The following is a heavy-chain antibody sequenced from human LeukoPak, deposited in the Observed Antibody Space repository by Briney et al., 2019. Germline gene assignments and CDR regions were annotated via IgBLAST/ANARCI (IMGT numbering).Heavy chain of an antibody. D-gene: IGHD3-16*01. J-gene: IGHJ4*02. CDR2: ITSGSRTS. CDR1: GVTFSTYN. Sequence: GGTLRRSGAASGVTFSTYNMNWVRQAPGRGLEGLSDITSGSRTSYEADSVRGRFTISRDNAKNSLYLQWTSLRAEHTALYYCAKVRGNGKHTWQGGFDQWGQGNLVTVSS. CDR3: AKVRGNGKHTWQGGFDQ. V-gene: IGHV3-48*04.